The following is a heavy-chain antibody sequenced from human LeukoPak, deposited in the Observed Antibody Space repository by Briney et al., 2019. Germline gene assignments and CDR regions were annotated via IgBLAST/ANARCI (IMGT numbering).Heavy chain of an antibody. CDR1: GFTFGDYA. CDR2: IGSKAYGGTT. Sequence: GGSLRLSCTASGFTFGDYAVSWVRQAPGKGLEWVGFIGSKAYGGTTEYAASVEGRFIISRDDSRGVAYLQMNSLKTEDTAVYYCGSSTGYYSDYLDYWGQGTLVTVSS. V-gene: IGHV3-49*04. J-gene: IGHJ4*02. D-gene: IGHD3-22*01. CDR3: GSSTGYYSDYLDY.